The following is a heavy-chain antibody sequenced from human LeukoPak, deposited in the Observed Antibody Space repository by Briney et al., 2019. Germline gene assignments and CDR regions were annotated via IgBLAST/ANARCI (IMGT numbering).Heavy chain of an antibody. J-gene: IGHJ6*03. D-gene: IGHD2-21*01. CDR2: IYSGGST. Sequence: PGGSLRLSCAASGFTVSSNFMSWVRQAPGKGLEWVSVIYSGGSTHYADSVQGRFAISRDNSKNTLYLQMNSLRAEDTAVYYCARDSPYCGGDCSTTYYYYYYMDVWGKGTTVTVSS. CDR3: ARDSPYCGGDCSTTYYYYYYMDV. CDR1: GFTVSSNF. V-gene: IGHV3-53*01.